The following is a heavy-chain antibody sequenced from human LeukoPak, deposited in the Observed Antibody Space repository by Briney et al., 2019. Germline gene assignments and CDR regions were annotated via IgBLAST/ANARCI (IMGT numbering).Heavy chain of an antibody. CDR1: GFTFNNYG. J-gene: IGHJ4*02. V-gene: IGHV3-30*18. CDR3: AKGPLRGTAAAIDY. CDR2: ISYDGRDI. D-gene: IGHD2-2*01. Sequence: GKSLRLSCAASGFTFNNYGMHWVRQAPGKGLEWVAVISYDGRDIHYPDSVKGRFTISRDISTDTLWLQMDSLRTEDTAVYYCAKGPLRGTAAAIDYWGQGTLVTVSS.